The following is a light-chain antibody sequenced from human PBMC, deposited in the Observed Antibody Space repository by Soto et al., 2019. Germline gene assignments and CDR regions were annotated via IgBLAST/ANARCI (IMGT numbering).Light chain of an antibody. CDR3: MHALQTPIT. J-gene: IGKJ5*01. Sequence: VMTQSPATLSVSPGEIATLSCRASQSVNSNLAWYVQKPGQSPQLLIYLGSNRASGVPDRFSGSGSGTDFTLKISRVEAEDVGVYYCMHALQTPITFGQGTRLEI. CDR1: QSVNSN. CDR2: LGS. V-gene: IGKV2-28*01.